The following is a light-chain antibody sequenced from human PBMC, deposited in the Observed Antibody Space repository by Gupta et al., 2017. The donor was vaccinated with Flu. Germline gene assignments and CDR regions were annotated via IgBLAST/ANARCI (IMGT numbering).Light chain of an antibody. Sequence: DIQMTQSPSSLSASVGDRVPITCQASQDIDIYLNWYQQKPGNAPKLLIYDASNLETGVPSRCSGSGSWTEFTFTISSLQPEDIATYYCQQYDSVPPITFGQGTRLEIK. CDR1: QDIDIY. J-gene: IGKJ5*01. V-gene: IGKV1-33*01. CDR2: DAS. CDR3: QQYDSVPPIT.